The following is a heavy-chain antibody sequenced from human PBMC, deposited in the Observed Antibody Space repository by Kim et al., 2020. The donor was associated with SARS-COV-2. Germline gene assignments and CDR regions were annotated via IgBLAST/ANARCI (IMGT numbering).Heavy chain of an antibody. D-gene: IGHD3-10*01. CDR3: ARGIMVRGVIIATSYYFDY. CDR1: GYTFTSYA. V-gene: IGHV1-3*01. Sequence: ASVKVSCKASGYTFTSYAMHWVRQAPGQRLEWMGWINAGNGNTKYSQKFQGRVTITRDTSASTAYMELSSLRSEDTAVYYCARGIMVRGVIIATSYYFDYWGQGTLVTVSS. J-gene: IGHJ4*02. CDR2: INAGNGNT.